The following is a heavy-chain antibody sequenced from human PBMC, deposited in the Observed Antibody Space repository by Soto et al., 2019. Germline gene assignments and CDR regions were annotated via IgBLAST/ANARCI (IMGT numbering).Heavy chain of an antibody. CDR1: GLTFSSYG. J-gene: IGHJ4*02. Sequence: PGGSLRLSCAASGLTFSSYGMHWVRQAPGKGLEWVAVIWYDGSNKYYADSVKGRFTISRDNSKNTLYLQMNSLRAEYTAVYYCAREFGDFWIPPFAAPFDYWGQGTLVTVSS. CDR2: IWYDGSNK. CDR3: AREFGDFWIPPFAAPFDY. D-gene: IGHD3-3*01. V-gene: IGHV3-33*01.